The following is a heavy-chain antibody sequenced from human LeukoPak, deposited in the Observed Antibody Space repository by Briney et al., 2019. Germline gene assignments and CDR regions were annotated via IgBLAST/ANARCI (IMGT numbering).Heavy chain of an antibody. CDR1: GGSISSYY. CDR3: ARVQRGYSPRVFDY. CDR2: IYYSGST. Sequence: PSETLSLTCTVSGGSISSYYWSWIRQPPGKGLEWIGYIYYSGSTNYNPSLRSRVTISVDTSKNQFSLKLSSVTAADTAVYYCARVQRGYSPRVFDYWGQGTLVTVSS. V-gene: IGHV4-59*01. D-gene: IGHD5-18*01. J-gene: IGHJ4*02.